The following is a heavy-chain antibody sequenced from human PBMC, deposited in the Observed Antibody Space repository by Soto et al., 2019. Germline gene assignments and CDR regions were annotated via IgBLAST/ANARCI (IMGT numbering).Heavy chain of an antibody. CDR2: ISYNGGKT. CDR1: GFTFSNVA. J-gene: IGHJ5*02. CDR3: AKDPDYALNWFDP. V-gene: IGHV3-30*18. D-gene: IGHD2-2*01. Sequence: QVHLVESGGGVVQPGRSLRLSCAASGFTFSNVAMNWVRQAPGKGLEWVAIISYNGGKTYYADSVRGRFTISIDNSRDTLYLQMNSLRTEDTGVYFCAKDPDYALNWFDPWGQGNPVTVSS.